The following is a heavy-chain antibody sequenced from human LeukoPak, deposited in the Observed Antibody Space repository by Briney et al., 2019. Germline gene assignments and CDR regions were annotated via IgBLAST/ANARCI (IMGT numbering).Heavy chain of an antibody. J-gene: IGHJ5*02. CDR3: AKESTVTPGNVNWFDP. V-gene: IGHV3-23*01. D-gene: IGHD4-17*01. Sequence: GGSLRLSCAASGFTFSSYGMSWVRQAPGKGLEWVSTLSGSGGSTYYADSVKGRLTISRDNSKNTLYLHMNTLRADDTAVYYCAKESTVTPGNVNWFDPWGRGTLVTVSS. CDR2: LSGSGGST. CDR1: GFTFSSYG.